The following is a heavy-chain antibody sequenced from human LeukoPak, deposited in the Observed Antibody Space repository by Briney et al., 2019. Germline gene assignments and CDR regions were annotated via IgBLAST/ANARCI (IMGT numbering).Heavy chain of an antibody. V-gene: IGHV4-59*01. Sequence: SETLSLTCTVSGGSISSYYWSWIRQPPGKGLEWIGYIYYSGSTNYNPSLKSRVTISVDTSKNQFSLKLSSVTAADTAVYYCARVLCSGFWSDQYGMDVWGQGTTVSVS. D-gene: IGHD3-3*01. CDR2: IYYSGST. J-gene: IGHJ6*02. CDR3: ARVLCSGFWSDQYGMDV. CDR1: GGSISSYY.